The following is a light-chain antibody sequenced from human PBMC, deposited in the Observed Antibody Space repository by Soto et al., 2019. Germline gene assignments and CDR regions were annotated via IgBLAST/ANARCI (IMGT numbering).Light chain of an antibody. V-gene: IGKV3-11*01. CDR2: DAS. Sequence: EIVLTQSPATLSLSPGERATLSCRASQSVSRYFSWYQQKPGQAPRLLIYDASNWATGIPARFSGSGSGTDFTLTISSLEPEDFAVYYCQQRSNWPWTFGQGTKVEIK. CDR3: QQRSNWPWT. CDR1: QSVSRY. J-gene: IGKJ1*01.